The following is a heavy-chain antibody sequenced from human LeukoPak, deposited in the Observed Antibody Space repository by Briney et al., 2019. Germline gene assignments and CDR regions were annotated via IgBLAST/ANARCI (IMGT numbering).Heavy chain of an antibody. D-gene: IGHD3-22*01. V-gene: IGHV3-48*03. CDR1: GFSFSTFE. J-gene: IGHJ4*02. CDR3: VSGFYDGYFDY. CDR2: ITSSGSTI. Sequence: QPGGSLRLSCAASGFSFSTFELNWVRQAPGKGLQWVSYITSSGSTIYYADSVEGRFTISRDNAKNSLFLQMDSLRAEDTAVYYCVSGFYDGYFDYWGQGTLVTVSS.